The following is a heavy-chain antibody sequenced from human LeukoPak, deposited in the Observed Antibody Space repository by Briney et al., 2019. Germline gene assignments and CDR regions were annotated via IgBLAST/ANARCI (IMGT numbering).Heavy chain of an antibody. J-gene: IGHJ6*03. CDR1: GFTFSSYS. Sequence: GGSLRLSCAASGFTFSSYSMNWVRQAPGKGLEWVSYISSSSSTIYYADSVKGRFTISRDNAKNSLYLQVNSLRAEDTAVYYCARGDYYYMDVWGKGTTVTVSS. CDR2: ISSSSSTI. CDR3: ARGDYYYMDV. V-gene: IGHV3-48*01.